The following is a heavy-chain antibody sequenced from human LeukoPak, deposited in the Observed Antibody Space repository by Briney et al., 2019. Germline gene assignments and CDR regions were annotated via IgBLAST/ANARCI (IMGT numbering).Heavy chain of an antibody. CDR3: ARPAYGDYAPGGAFDI. Sequence: SETLSLTCAVYGGSFSGYYWSWIRQPPGKGLEWIGEINHSGSTNYNPSLKSRVTISVDTSKNQFSLKLSSVTAADTAVYYCARPAYGDYAPGGAFDIWGQGTMVTVSS. CDR2: INHSGST. J-gene: IGHJ3*02. V-gene: IGHV4-34*01. D-gene: IGHD4-17*01. CDR1: GGSFSGYY.